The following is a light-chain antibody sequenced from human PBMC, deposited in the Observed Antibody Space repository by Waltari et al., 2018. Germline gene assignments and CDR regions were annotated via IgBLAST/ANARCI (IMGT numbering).Light chain of an antibody. V-gene: IGKV1-33*01. J-gene: IGKJ4*01. CDR3: QQYENTLFT. CDR1: QDIGNF. CDR2: DAS. Sequence: DIQMTQSPSSLSASVGDRVTITCQASQDIGNFLNWYQKKPGKDPKLLIYDASSLETGVPSRFSGSGSWTDFTFTIISLQPEDIATYYCQQYENTLFTFGGGTKVEIK.